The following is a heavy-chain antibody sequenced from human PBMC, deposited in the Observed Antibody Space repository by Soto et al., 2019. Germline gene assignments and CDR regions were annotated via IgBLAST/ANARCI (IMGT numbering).Heavy chain of an antibody. CDR3: ARGRVGTASFDY. J-gene: IGHJ4*02. CDR2: ITSSSSTI. CDR1: GSTFTSNS. V-gene: IGHV3-48*02. Sequence: PGGSLSLSCAASGSTFTSNSMNWVRQAPGKGLEWISYITSSSSTIYYADSVKGRFTISRDNAKNSLYLQMNSLRDDDTAVYYCARGRVGTASFDYWGQGALVTVSS. D-gene: IGHD2-21*02.